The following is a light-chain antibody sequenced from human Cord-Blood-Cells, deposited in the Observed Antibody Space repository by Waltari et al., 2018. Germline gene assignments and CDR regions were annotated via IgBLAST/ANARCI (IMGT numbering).Light chain of an antibody. CDR1: QDISNY. V-gene: IGKV1-33*01. J-gene: IGKJ3*01. CDR3: QQYDNLPLFT. Sequence: MGMTQSPSSLSASVGDRVTITCQASQDISNYLNWYQQKPGKAPKLLIYDASNLETGVPSRFSGSGSGTDFTFTISSLQPEDIATYYRQQYDNLPLFTFGPGTKVDIK. CDR2: DAS.